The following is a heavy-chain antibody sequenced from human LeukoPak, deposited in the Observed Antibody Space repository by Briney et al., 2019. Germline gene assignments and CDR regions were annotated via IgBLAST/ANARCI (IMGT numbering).Heavy chain of an antibody. V-gene: IGHV4-59*08. CDR2: IYYSGST. J-gene: IGHJ6*02. CDR1: GGSISSYY. D-gene: IGHD2-15*01. Sequence: SETLSLTCTVSGGSISSYYRSWIRQPPGKGLEWIGYIYYSGSTNYNPSLKSRVTISVDTSKNQFSLKLSSVTAADTAVYYCARLRCSGGSCYGRYYYGMDVWGQGTTVTVSS. CDR3: ARLRCSGGSCYGRYYYGMDV.